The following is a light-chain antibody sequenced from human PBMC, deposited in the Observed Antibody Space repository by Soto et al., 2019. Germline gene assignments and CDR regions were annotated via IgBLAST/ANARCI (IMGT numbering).Light chain of an antibody. CDR2: EVS. J-gene: IGLJ1*01. Sequence: QSVLTQPGSVCWSPGQSITISCTGTSSDFATYNYVSWYQQHPGKAPKLIIYEVSDRPSGVSNRFSGSKSGKTASLTISGLQAEDEADYYCSSYTKSTDYVFGTGTKVTVL. V-gene: IGLV2-14*01. CDR1: SSDFATYNY. CDR3: SSYTKSTDYV.